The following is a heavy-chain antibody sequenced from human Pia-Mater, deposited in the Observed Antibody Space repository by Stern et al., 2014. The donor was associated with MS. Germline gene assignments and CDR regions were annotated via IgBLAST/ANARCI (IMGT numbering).Heavy chain of an antibody. CDR3: ARRDYYDSSGYYDDAFDI. V-gene: IGHV4-59*01. J-gene: IGHJ3*02. D-gene: IGHD3-22*01. CDR1: GGSTSTYY. CDR2: IDYRWST. Sequence: GQLEESGPGLGKPAETLSLTCTVSGGSTSTYYWSWIRQPPGKGLEWMGNIDYRWSTSYNPSLKSRVTISVDTSKNQFSLKFSSVTAADTAVYYCARRDYYDSSGYYDDAFDIWGQGTMVTVSS.